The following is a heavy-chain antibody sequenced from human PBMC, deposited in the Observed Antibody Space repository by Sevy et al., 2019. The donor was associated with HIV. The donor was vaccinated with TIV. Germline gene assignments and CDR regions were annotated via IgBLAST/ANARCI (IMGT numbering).Heavy chain of an antibody. J-gene: IGHJ1*01. Sequence: CLRLSCAASGFAFSTYGMHWVRQAPGEGLERVAVIWFDGSKKYYADSVKGRFTISRNNSKNTLYLQMNSLRAEDTAVYYCARGRYFDSSGYYFHWGQGTLVLVSS. D-gene: IGHD3-22*01. V-gene: IGHV3-33*01. CDR2: IWFDGSKK. CDR3: ARGRYFDSSGYYFH. CDR1: GFAFSTYG.